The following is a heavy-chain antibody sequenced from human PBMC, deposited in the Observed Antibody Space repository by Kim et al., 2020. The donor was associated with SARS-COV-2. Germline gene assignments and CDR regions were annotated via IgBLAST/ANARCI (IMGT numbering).Heavy chain of an antibody. V-gene: IGHV4-59*01. CDR2: IYYSGGT. CDR1: GGSISSYY. Sequence: SETLSLTCTVSGGSISSYYWSWIRQPPGKGLEWIGYIYYSGGTNYNPSLKSRVTISVDTSKNQFSLRLSFVTAADTAVYYCPRGSGRGYDVAGNYYYYGMDVWGQGTTVTVSS. CDR3: PRGSGRGYDVAGNYYYYGMDV. D-gene: IGHD5-12*01. J-gene: IGHJ6*02.